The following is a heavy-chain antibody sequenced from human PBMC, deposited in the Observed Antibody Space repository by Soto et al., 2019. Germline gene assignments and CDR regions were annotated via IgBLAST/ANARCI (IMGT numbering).Heavy chain of an antibody. J-gene: IGHJ4*02. CDR3: ARHGPYFYSTRCYGDRALPAL. V-gene: IGHV5-51*01. CDR1: GYNFANYW. CDR2: IYPGGSDT. Sequence: PGESLKISCKASGYNFANYWIGWVRQMPGKGLEWVGIIYPGGSDTRYSPSFQGQVTISADKSTFTAYLQWSSLKASDTAMYYCARHGPYFYSTRCYGDRALPALWALRSLVIVSS. D-gene: IGHD2-2*01.